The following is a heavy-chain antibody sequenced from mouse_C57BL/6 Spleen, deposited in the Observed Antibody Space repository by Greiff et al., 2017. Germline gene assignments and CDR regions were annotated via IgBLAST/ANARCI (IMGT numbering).Heavy chain of an antibody. CDR2: ISDGGSYT. D-gene: IGHD3-2*02. CDR1: GFTFSSYA. CDR3: AREYSSSDYFDY. J-gene: IGHJ2*01. V-gene: IGHV5-4*01. Sequence: EVMLVESGGGLVKPGGSLKLSCAASGFTFSSYAMSWVRQTPEKRLEWVATISDGGSYTYYPDNVKGRFTISRDNAKNNLYLQMSHLKSEDTAMYYCAREYSSSDYFDYWGQGTTLTVSS.